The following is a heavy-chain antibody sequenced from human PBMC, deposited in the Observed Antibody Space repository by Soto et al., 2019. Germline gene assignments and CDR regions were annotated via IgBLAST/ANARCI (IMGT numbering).Heavy chain of an antibody. J-gene: IGHJ6*02. D-gene: IGHD1-20*01. CDR3: ARSITGTVSYYYGMDV. CDR1: GGTFSSYA. V-gene: IGHV1-69*12. CDR2: IIPSFATA. Sequence: QVQLVQSGGEVKKPGSSGKVSWKASGGTFSSYAISWVRQAPGQGLEWMGGIIPSFATADYAQKFQGRVTITADESTSTAYMELSSLRSEDTAVYYCARSITGTVSYYYGMDVWGQGTTVTVSS.